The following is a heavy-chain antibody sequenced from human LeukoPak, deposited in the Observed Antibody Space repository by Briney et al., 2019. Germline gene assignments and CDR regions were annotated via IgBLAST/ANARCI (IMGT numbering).Heavy chain of an antibody. J-gene: IGHJ4*02. CDR3: ARASSYCSGGSCYLYYFDY. CDR2: IYYSGST. D-gene: IGHD2-15*01. V-gene: IGHV4-39*07. CDR1: GGSISSSSYY. Sequence: PSETLSLTCTVSGGSISSSSYYWGWIRQPPGKGLEWIGSIYYSGSTYYNPSLKSRVTISVDTSKNQFSLKLSSMTAADTAVYYCARASSYCSGGSCYLYYFDYWGQGTLVTVSS.